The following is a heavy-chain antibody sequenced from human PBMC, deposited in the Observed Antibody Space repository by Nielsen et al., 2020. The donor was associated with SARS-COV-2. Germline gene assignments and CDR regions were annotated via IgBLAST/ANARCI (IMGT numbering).Heavy chain of an antibody. J-gene: IGHJ5*02. CDR2: IYSGGST. D-gene: IGHD6-19*01. V-gene: IGHV3-53*04. CDR3: ARGQWLTWFDP. Sequence: GESLKISCAASGFTVSSNYMSWVRQAPGKGLEWVSVIYSGGSTYYADSVKGRFTISRHNSKNTLYLQMNSLRAEDTAVYYCARGQWLTWFDPWGQGTLVTVSS. CDR1: GFTVSSNY.